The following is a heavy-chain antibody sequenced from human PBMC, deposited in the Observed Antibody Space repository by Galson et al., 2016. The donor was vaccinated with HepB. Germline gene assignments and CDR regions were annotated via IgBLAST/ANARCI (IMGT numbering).Heavy chain of an antibody. Sequence: LRLSCAASGFIFSVYNMNWARQHPGKGLEWIGYIYYSGSTCYNPSLKSRVTISVDTSKNQFSLKLSSVTAADTAVYYCARKLMRSSGSFDYWGQGTLVTVSS. V-gene: IGHV4-31*02. D-gene: IGHD6-19*01. J-gene: IGHJ4*02. CDR1: GFIFSVYN. CDR3: ARKLMRSSGSFDY. CDR2: IYYSGST.